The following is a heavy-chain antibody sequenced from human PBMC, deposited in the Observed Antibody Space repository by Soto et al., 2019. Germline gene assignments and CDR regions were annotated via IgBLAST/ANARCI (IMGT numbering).Heavy chain of an antibody. CDR2: ISHSGTT. CDR3: ARASGGNSGWGHWSDP. V-gene: IGHV4-38-2*01. CDR1: GYSISSGYY. J-gene: IGHJ5*02. Sequence: QVQLQESGPGLVKPSETLSLTCAVSGYSISSGYYWGWIRQPPGRGLEWIGSISHSGTTYYNPSLRSRVTISIDTSNNQFSLKLSSVTAADTAVYSGARASGGNSGWGHWSDPWGQGTLVTVSS. D-gene: IGHD2-21*02.